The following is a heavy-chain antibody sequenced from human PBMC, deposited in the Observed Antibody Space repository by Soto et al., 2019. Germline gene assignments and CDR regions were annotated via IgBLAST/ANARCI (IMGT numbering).Heavy chain of an antibody. CDR1: GYTFTSYA. D-gene: IGHD3-10*01. J-gene: IGHJ4*02. Sequence: ASVKVSCKASGYTFTSYAMHWVRQAPGQRLEWMGWINAGNGNTKYSQKFQGRVTITRDTSASTAYMELSSLRSEDTAVYYCAKDNVGDIYYGSGNPFDHWGQGTLVTVSS. V-gene: IGHV1-3*01. CDR2: INAGNGNT. CDR3: AKDNVGDIYYGSGNPFDH.